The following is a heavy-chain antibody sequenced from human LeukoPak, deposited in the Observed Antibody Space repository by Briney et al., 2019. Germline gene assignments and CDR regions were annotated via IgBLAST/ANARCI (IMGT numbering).Heavy chain of an antibody. CDR1: GYSISSGYY. CDR3: ARGLKGDFDY. Sequence: TSETLSPTCTVSGYSISSGYYWGWIRQPPGKGLEWIGSIYHSGSTYYNPSLKSRVTISVDTSKNQFSLKLSSVTAADTAVYYCARGLKGDFDYWGQGTLVTVSS. J-gene: IGHJ4*02. CDR2: IYHSGST. V-gene: IGHV4-38-2*02.